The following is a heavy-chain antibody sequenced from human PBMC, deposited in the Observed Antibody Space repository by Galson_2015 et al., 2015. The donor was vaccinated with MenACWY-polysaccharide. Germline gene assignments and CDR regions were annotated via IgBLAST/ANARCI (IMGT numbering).Heavy chain of an antibody. CDR2: INSDGSSI. CDR3: ARGAYYFDS. Sequence: SLRLSCAASGFSLNSYWMHWVRQAPGKGLVWVSRINSDGSSIAYAGSVKGRFTISRDNAKNTLHLQMNSLRVEDTAVYYCARGAYYFDSWGQGTLITVSS. CDR1: GFSLNSYW. J-gene: IGHJ4*02. V-gene: IGHV3-74*01.